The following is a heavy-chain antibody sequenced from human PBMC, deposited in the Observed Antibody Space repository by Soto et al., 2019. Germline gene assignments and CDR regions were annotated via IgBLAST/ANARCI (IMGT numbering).Heavy chain of an antibody. CDR2: ISASGDRT. V-gene: IGHV3-23*01. CDR3: AKILTTADYYWYGMDV. CDR1: GFTFTTYH. D-gene: IGHD2-21*02. J-gene: IGHJ6*02. Sequence: EVQLLESGGGLVQPGGSLRFSCAAYGFTFTTYHMVWIRQPPGKGLESVSSISASGDRTYYADSVKGRFTISRDNSKNMLYLQMNSLRAEDTAVYYCAKILTTADYYWYGMDVWGQGAAVTVSS.